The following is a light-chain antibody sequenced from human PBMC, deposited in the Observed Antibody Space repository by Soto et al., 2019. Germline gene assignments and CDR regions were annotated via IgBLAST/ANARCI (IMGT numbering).Light chain of an antibody. V-gene: IGKV1-9*01. CDR3: QHLNSYPPYT. Sequence: DIQLTQSPSFLSASVGDRVTITCRASQGISSYLAWYQQKPGKAPKLLIYAASTLQSGVPSRFSGSGSGTEFTLTISSLQPEDFATYSCQHLNSYPPYTFGQGTKLEIK. CDR1: QGISSY. CDR2: AAS. J-gene: IGKJ2*01.